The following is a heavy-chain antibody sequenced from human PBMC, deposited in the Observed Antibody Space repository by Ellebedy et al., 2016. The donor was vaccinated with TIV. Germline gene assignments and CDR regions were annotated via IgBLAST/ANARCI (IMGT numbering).Heavy chain of an antibody. J-gene: IGHJ4*02. D-gene: IGHD6-19*01. CDR1: GSTFGDYA. Sequence: GGSLRLSXTASGSTFGDYALSWFRQAPGKGLECVGFIRSKAYRGTTEYAASLKGRFTISRDDSKSIAYLQMNSLKTEDTAVYYCARDPGIAVAGLPNYFDYWGQGALVTVSS. V-gene: IGHV3-49*03. CDR2: IRSKAYRGTT. CDR3: ARDPGIAVAGLPNYFDY.